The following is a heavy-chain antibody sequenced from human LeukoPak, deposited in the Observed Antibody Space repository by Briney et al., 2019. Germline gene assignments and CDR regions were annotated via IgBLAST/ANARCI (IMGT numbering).Heavy chain of an antibody. CDR2: ISAYNGNT. D-gene: IGHD3-10*01. Sequence: ASVKVSCKASGYTFTSYGISWVRQAPGQGLEWMGWISAYNGNTNYAQKLQGRVTMTTDTSTSTAYMELRSLRSDDTAVYYCAREAVQYYYGSGSYSLDYWGQGTLVTVSS. V-gene: IGHV1-18*01. J-gene: IGHJ4*02. CDR1: GYTFTSYG. CDR3: AREAVQYYYGSGSYSLDY.